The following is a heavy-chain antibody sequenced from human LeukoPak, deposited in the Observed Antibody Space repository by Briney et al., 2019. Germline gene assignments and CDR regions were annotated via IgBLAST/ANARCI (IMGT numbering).Heavy chain of an antibody. CDR1: GFTFSTYS. V-gene: IGHV3-7*01. CDR3: ARTVPARLGRQDY. D-gene: IGHD2-2*01. Sequence: GGSLRLSCAASGFTFSTYSMDWVRQAPGKGLEWVANIKQDGSEKYYVDSVKGRFTISRDNAKNSLYLQMNSLRAEDTAVYYCARTVPARLGRQDYWGQGTLVTVSS. CDR2: IKQDGSEK. J-gene: IGHJ4*02.